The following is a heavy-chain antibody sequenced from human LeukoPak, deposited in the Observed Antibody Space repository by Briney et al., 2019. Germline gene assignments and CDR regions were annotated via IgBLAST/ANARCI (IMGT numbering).Heavy chain of an antibody. CDR2: VRNDGFDT. Sequence: PGTSLRLSCVTSGLTFTNHGFHWLRQAAGKGLEWVAFVRNDGFDTYHSNSVKGRFSISRDDSRNTVYLQMDSLTAEDTALYYCARDRGKDYFGDWGQGTQVTVSS. D-gene: IGHD4-23*01. CDR3: ARDRGKDYFGD. CDR1: GLTFTNHG. J-gene: IGHJ4*02. V-gene: IGHV3-33*01.